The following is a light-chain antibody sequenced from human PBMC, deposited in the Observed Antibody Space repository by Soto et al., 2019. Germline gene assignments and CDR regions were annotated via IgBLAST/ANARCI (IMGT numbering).Light chain of an antibody. CDR2: QTS. CDR3: QQYNSYWT. Sequence: IPMTQSPSALSASVVDTVTITCRASQTILNSLAWYQHKPGKAPKLLIYQTSTLESGVPSRFSGSGSGTEFTLTISSLQPDDSATYYCQQYNSYWTFGQGTKVEIK. V-gene: IGKV1-5*03. CDR1: QTILNS. J-gene: IGKJ1*01.